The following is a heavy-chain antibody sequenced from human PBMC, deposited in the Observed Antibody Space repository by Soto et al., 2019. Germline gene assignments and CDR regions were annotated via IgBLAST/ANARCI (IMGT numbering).Heavy chain of an antibody. J-gene: IGHJ4*02. V-gene: IGHV5-51*01. CDR1: GYRYSNYW. Sequence: GASLKLSGTGSGYRYSNYWSGWELQMPGKGLEWMGIIYPGYSDTRYSPSFQGQVTISVDKSISTAYLQWSSLKASDTAMYYCARDKVSTLISSDLWGQGTLVSVSA. CDR2: IYPGYSDT. D-gene: IGHD5-12*01. CDR3: ARDKVSTLISSDL.